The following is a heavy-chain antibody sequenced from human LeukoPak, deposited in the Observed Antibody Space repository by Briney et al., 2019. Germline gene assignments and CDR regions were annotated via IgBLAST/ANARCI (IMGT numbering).Heavy chain of an antibody. CDR1: GYTLTELS. D-gene: IGHD2-15*01. J-gene: IGHJ4*02. CDR2: FDPEDGET. Sequence: ASVKVSCKVSGYTLTELSVHWVRQAPGKGLEWMGGFDPEDGETIYAQKFQGRVTMTEDTSTDTAYMELSSLRSEDTAVYYCATDKGTVCSGGSCYRDRFDYWGQGTLVTVSS. V-gene: IGHV1-24*01. CDR3: ATDKGTVCSGGSCYRDRFDY.